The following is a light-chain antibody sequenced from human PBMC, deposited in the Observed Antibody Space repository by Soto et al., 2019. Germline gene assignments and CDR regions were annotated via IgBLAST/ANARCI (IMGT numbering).Light chain of an antibody. J-gene: IGKJ3*01. CDR1: QDIRNF. CDR3: QKYSSVPV. V-gene: IGKV1-27*01. Sequence: DIQMTQSPTSLSASVGDRVTITCRASQDIRNFVAWYQQKPGQAPKLLIYAASTLQSGVPSRFSGSGSGTEFTITINSLQPVDVATYYCQKYSSVPVFGPGTKVEIK. CDR2: AAS.